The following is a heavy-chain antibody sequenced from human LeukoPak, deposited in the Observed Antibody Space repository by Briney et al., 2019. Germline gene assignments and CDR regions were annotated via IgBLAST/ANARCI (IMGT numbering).Heavy chain of an antibody. CDR1: GYTFTSYD. Sequence: GASVKVSCKASGYTFTSYDINWVRQATGQGLEWTGWMNPNSGNTGYAQKFQGRVTMTRNTSISTAYMELSSLRSEDTAVYYCARPGIAVAGHVDAFDIWGQGTMVTVSS. D-gene: IGHD6-19*01. J-gene: IGHJ3*02. CDR2: MNPNSGNT. V-gene: IGHV1-8*01. CDR3: ARPGIAVAGHVDAFDI.